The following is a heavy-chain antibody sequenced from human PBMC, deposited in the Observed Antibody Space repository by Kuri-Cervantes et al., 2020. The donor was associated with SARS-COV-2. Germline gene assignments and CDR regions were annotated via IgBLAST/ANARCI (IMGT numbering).Heavy chain of an antibody. CDR3: ARHGYGSSHLNNWFDP. J-gene: IGHJ5*02. Sequence: SETLSLTCAVSDYSISSGYYWGWIRQPPGKGLEWIGSVYHTGSTQYNPSLKSRVTISVDTSKNQFSLKLSSVTAADTAVYYCARHGYGSSHLNNWFDPWGQGTLVTVSS. V-gene: IGHV4-38-2*01. CDR1: DYSISSGYY. D-gene: IGHD3-22*01. CDR2: VYHTGST.